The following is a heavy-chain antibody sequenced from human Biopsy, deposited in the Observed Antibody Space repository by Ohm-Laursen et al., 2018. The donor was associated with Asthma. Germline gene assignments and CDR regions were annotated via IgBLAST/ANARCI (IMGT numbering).Heavy chain of an antibody. Sequence: SLRLSCAASGFTFSTYGMHWVRQAPGKGLEWVSFICYDGRKKTYADAVKGRFTISRDNSKNTLYLQMNSLRAEDTAVYYCARKIAARGGMGVWGQGTMVTVSS. D-gene: IGHD6-6*01. CDR2: ICYDGRKK. CDR3: ARKIAARGGMGV. J-gene: IGHJ6*02. CDR1: GFTFSTYG. V-gene: IGHV3-33*01.